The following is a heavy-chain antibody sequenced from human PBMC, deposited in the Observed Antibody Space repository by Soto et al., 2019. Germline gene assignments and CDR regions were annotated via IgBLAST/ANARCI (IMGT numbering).Heavy chain of an antibody. D-gene: IGHD3-3*01. J-gene: IGHJ4*02. V-gene: IGHV4-39*01. CDR3: APADGFGVVTQFFDY. CDR1: GGSISSRSHY. Sequence: QLQLQESGPGLVKPSETLSLTCTVSGGSISSRSHYWVWIRQYPGKHLEWIECSYYRVSNHYNPSPKTLVTFSVDSSKNQVSLKVYSGTAADAAVYYGAPADGFGVVTQFFDYWGQGILVTVSS. CDR2: SYYRVSN.